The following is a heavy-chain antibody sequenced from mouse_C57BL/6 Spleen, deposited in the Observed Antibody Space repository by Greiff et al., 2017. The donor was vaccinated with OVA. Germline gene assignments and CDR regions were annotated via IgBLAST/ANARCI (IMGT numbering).Heavy chain of an antibody. V-gene: IGHV1-74*01. J-gene: IGHJ4*01. Sequence: QVQLQQPGAELVKPGASVKVSCKASGYTFTSYWMHWVKQRPGQGLEWIGRIHPSDSDTNYNQKIKGKGTLTVDKSSSTAYMQLSRLTSEASAVYYCAIIEISSSTVVATRGYYYAMDYWGQGTSVTGSS. CDR2: IHPSDSDT. CDR3: AIIEISSSTVVATRGYYYAMDY. CDR1: GYTFTSYW. D-gene: IGHD1-1*01.